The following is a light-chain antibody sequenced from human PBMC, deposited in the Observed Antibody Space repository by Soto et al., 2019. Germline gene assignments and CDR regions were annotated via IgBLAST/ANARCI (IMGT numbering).Light chain of an antibody. J-gene: IGKJ1*01. Sequence: EMVLTQSPGTLSWAQGEITTLSCSASQSVSSSYLAWYQQKHGQSPRLLIYGASSRATGIPHRFIASGSLTDFTLNISRLEPEGFAVDYCQHYGNSPWTCGKRTMVEI. V-gene: IGKV3-20*01. CDR1: QSVSSSY. CDR3: QHYGNSPWT. CDR2: GAS.